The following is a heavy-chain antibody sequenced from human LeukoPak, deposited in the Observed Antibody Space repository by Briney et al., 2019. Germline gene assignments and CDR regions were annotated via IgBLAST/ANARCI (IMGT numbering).Heavy chain of an antibody. CDR3: ARDNYGSGSFDY. CDR2: IYYSGST. J-gene: IGHJ4*02. Sequence: SETLPLTCTVSGGSISSSGYYWGWIRQPPGKGLEWIGSIYYSGSTYYNPSLKSRVTISVDTAKNQFSLKLSSVTAADTAVYYCARDNYGSGSFDYWGQGTLVTVSS. V-gene: IGHV4-39*07. CDR1: GGSISSSGYY. D-gene: IGHD3-10*01.